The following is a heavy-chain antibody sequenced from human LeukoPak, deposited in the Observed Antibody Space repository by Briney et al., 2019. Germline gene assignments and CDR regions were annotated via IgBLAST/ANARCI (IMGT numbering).Heavy chain of an antibody. D-gene: IGHD3-22*01. J-gene: IGHJ5*02. CDR2: ISSSSSYI. Sequence: PGGSLRRSCAASGFTFSSYSMNWVRQAPGKGLEWVSSISSSSSYIYYADSVKGRFTISRDNAKNSLYLQMNSLRAEDTAVYYCARVVYDSSGYPTWGQGTLVTVSS. CDR1: GFTFSSYS. V-gene: IGHV3-21*01. CDR3: ARVVYDSSGYPT.